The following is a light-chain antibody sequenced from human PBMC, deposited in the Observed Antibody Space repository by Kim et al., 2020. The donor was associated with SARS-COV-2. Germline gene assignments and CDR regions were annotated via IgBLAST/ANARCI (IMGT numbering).Light chain of an antibody. V-gene: IGKV1-8*01. J-gene: IGKJ3*01. Sequence: ASTGDRVTITCRASQGISSYFAWYQQQPGKAPKLLIYAASTLQSGVPSRFSGSGSGTDFTLTISCLQSEDFATYYCQQYYSYPFTFGPGTKVDIK. CDR3: QQYYSYPFT. CDR1: QGISSY. CDR2: AAS.